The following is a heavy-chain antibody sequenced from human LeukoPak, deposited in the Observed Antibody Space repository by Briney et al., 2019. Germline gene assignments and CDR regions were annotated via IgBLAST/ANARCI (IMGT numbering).Heavy chain of an antibody. CDR2: IIPILGLA. CDR1: GGTFNSYA. J-gene: IGHJ6*02. Sequence: SVKVSCKASGGTFNSYAISWVRQAPGQGLEWMGRIIPILGLANYTQKFQGRVTITADKSTSTAYMELSSLRSEDTAVYYCGVFSRRSERWVGFGEFLYGMDVWGQGTTVTVSS. V-gene: IGHV1-69*04. D-gene: IGHD3-10*01. CDR3: GVFSRRSERWVGFGEFLYGMDV.